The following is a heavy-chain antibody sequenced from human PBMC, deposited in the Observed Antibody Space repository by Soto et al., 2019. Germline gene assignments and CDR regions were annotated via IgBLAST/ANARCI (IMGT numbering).Heavy chain of an antibody. CDR3: AQDGRSGSVTRPDH. J-gene: IGHJ4*02. D-gene: IGHD1-26*01. CDR1: GFTFKSYG. Sequence: GGSLRLSCAASGFTFKSYGMHWVRHAPVNGLEWVTVISYDGSYQYYSDSVKGRFTISRDNSKNTLNLQMNSLRVEEYDMYYCAQDGRSGSVTRPDHWGQGTLVTVYS. CDR2: ISYDGSYQ. V-gene: IGHV3-30*18.